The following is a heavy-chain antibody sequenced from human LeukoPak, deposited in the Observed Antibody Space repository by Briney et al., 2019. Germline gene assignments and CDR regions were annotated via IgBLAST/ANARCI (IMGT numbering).Heavy chain of an antibody. Sequence: PGGSLRLSCAASGFTFSSYAMSWVRQAPGKGLEGGSVISGRGGSTVHADSVKGGFTISRDNSKTPLYLQMNSLRAEDTAVYYCAKDMDVSIYGYNFDYWGRGTLVTVSS. D-gene: IGHD5-24*01. CDR3: AKDMDVSIYGYNFDY. CDR2: ISGRGGST. V-gene: IGHV3-23*01. CDR1: GFTFSSYA. J-gene: IGHJ4*02.